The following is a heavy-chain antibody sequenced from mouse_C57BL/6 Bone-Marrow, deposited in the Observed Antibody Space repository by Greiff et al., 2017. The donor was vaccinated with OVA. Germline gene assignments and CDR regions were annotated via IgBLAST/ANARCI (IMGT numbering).Heavy chain of an antibody. D-gene: IGHD2-5*01. CDR1: GYTFTSYG. CDR3: ARSYYSNYYFDY. Sequence: LVESGAELARPGASVKLSCKASGYTFTSYGISWVKQRTGQGLEWIGEIYPRSGNTYYNEKFKGKATLTADKSSSTAYMELRSLTSGDSAVYFCARSYYSNYYFDYWGQGTTLTVSS. V-gene: IGHV1-81*01. J-gene: IGHJ2*01. CDR2: IYPRSGNT.